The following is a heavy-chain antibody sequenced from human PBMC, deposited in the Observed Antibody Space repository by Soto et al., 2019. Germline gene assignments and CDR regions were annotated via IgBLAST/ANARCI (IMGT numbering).Heavy chain of an antibody. CDR2: IHHSGTT. J-gene: IGHJ4*02. CDR3: ARDFAYFDS. Sequence: PSETLSLTCAVSGYSISGGYYWGWIRQSPGKGLEWIANIHHSGTTYYNPSLKSRVTISLEPSKDQFSLNLDSVTAADTAVYFCARDFAYFDSWGQGTLGTVSS. V-gene: IGHV4-38-2*01. CDR1: GYSISGGYY. D-gene: IGHD3-3*01.